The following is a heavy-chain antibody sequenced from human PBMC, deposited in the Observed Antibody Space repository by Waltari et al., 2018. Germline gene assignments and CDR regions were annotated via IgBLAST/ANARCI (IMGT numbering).Heavy chain of an antibody. CDR2: IYHDGTS. V-gene: IGHV4-39*02. CDR3: ARPGSSSPYYWFNP. CDR1: GGAISGSGYS. J-gene: IGHJ5*02. D-gene: IGHD3-10*01. Sequence: QLQLQESGPGVVEPSGTLSLTCTVSGGAISGSGYSWGWLRQPPGKGLEWIASIYHDGTSYYTPSLKSRVTISVDTFKNNFSLKLTSVTAADTAIYYCARPGSSSPYYWFNPWGRGILVTVSS.